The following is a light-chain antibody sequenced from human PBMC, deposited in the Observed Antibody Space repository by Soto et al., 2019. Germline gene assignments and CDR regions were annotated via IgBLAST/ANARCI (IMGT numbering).Light chain of an antibody. Sequence: QTVVTQEPSFSVSPGRTVTLTCGLSSGSVSTNYYPSWYQQTPGQAPRTLIYSTNTRSSGVPDRFSGSILGNKAALTITGAQADDESDYYCVLYMGSGIHWVFGGGTKLTV. V-gene: IGLV8-61*01. CDR1: SGSVSTNYY. J-gene: IGLJ3*02. CDR2: STN. CDR3: VLYMGSGIHWV.